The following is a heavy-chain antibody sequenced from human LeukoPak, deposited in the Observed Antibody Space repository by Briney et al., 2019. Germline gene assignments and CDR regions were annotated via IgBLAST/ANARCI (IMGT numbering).Heavy chain of an antibody. D-gene: IGHD6-19*01. V-gene: IGHV3-23*01. J-gene: IGHJ4*02. CDR3: ARGQWLVRGVYFDY. CDR2: ISGSGGST. Sequence: GGSLRLSCVASGFTFSSYAMSWVRQAPGKGLEWVSAISGSGGSTYYADSVKGRFTISRDNSKNTLYLQMNSLRAEDTAVYYCARGQWLVRGVYFDYWGQGILVTVSS. CDR1: GFTFSSYA.